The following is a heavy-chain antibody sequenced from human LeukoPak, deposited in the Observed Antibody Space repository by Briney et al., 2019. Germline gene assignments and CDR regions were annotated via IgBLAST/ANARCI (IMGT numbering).Heavy chain of an antibody. V-gene: IGHV3-53*01. J-gene: IGHJ4*02. Sequence: PGGSLRLSCAASGFTVSSNYMSWVRQAPGKGLEWVSVIYSGGSTYYSDSVKGRFTISRDNSKNTLYLQMNSLRAEDTAAYYCARIGVVQLWLYFDYWGQGTLVTVSS. CDR3: ARIGVVQLWLYFDY. CDR2: IYSGGST. D-gene: IGHD5-18*01. CDR1: GFTVSSNY.